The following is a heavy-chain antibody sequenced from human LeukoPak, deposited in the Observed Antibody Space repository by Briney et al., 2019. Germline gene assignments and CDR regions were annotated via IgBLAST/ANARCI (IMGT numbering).Heavy chain of an antibody. CDR1: GFTFSDYG. V-gene: IGHV3-30*18. Sequence: GGSLRLSCAASGFTFSDYGMHWVRQAPGKGLEWVALLSFDGSNKYSTDSVKGRFTISRDNSKNTLYLQMNSLRAEDTAVYYCAKERRGVSCVFDYWGQGTLVTVSS. J-gene: IGHJ4*02. D-gene: IGHD2-15*01. CDR3: AKERRGVSCVFDY. CDR2: LSFDGSNK.